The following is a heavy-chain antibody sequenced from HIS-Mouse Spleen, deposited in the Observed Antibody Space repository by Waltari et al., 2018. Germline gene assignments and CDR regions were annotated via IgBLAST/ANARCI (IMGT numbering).Heavy chain of an antibody. D-gene: IGHD3-22*01. CDR2: IYYSGST. V-gene: IGHV4-39*07. J-gene: IGHJ3*02. Sequence: QLQLQESGPGLVKPSDTLSLTCTVSGGSISSSSYYWGWIRQPPGKGLEWIGSIYYSGSTYYNPSLKSRVTISVDTSKNQFSLKLSSVTAADTAVYYCARDYDSSGYYSEAFDIWGQGTMVTVSS. CDR3: ARDYDSSGYYSEAFDI. CDR1: GGSISSSSYY.